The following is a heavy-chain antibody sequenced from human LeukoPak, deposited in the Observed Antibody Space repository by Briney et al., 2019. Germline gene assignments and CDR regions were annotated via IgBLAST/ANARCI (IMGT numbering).Heavy chain of an antibody. Sequence: ASVKVSCKASGYTFPSYFMHWVRQAPGQGLEWMGWISAYNGNTNYAQKLQGRVTMTTDTSTSTAYMELRSLRSDDTAVYYCARIEELLRFLELGDYGMDVWGQGTTVTVSS. CDR2: ISAYNGNT. V-gene: IGHV1-18*04. J-gene: IGHJ6*02. CDR3: ARIEELLRFLELGDYGMDV. D-gene: IGHD3-3*01. CDR1: GYTFPSYF.